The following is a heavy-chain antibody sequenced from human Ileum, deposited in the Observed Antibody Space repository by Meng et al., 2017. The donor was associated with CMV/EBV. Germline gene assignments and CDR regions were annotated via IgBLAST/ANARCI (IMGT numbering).Heavy chain of an antibody. CDR1: GFTFSTYW. CDR2: IKQDGNEK. V-gene: IGHV3-7*01. J-gene: IGHJ4*02. Sequence: GGSLRLSCAASGFTFSTYWMSWVRQAPGRGLEWVANIKQDGNEKYYVDSVKGRFTISRDNAKNSLYLQMNSLRAEDTAVYYCARVEFYAMSPFFDSWGQGTLVTVSS. CDR3: ARVEFYAMSPFFDS. D-gene: IGHD2-2*01.